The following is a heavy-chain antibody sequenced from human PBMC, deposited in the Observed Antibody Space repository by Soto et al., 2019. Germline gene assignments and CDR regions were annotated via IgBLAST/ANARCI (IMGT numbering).Heavy chain of an antibody. D-gene: IGHD2-8*01. J-gene: IGHJ5*02. CDR2: IYYSGST. V-gene: IGHV4-61*01. Sequence: PSETLSLTCTVSGGSVSSGSYYWSWIRQPPGKGLEWIGYIYYSGSTNYNPSLKSRVTISVDTSKNQFSLKLSSVTAADTAMYYCARNGDCTRPGCIVGWFDPWGPGTLVTV. CDR1: GGSVSSGSYY. CDR3: ARNGDCTRPGCIVGWFDP.